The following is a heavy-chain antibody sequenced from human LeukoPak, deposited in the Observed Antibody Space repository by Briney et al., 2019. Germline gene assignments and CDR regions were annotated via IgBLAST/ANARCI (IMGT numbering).Heavy chain of an antibody. Sequence: GGSLRLSCAASGFTFSSYEMNWVRQAPGKGLEWVAFIRYDGSNKYYADSVKGRFTISRDNSKNTLYLQMNSLRAEDTAVYYCAKDSRGYCSGGSCYQIDYWGQGTLVTVSS. CDR1: GFTFSSYE. D-gene: IGHD2-15*01. V-gene: IGHV3-30*02. CDR3: AKDSRGYCSGGSCYQIDY. J-gene: IGHJ4*02. CDR2: IRYDGSNK.